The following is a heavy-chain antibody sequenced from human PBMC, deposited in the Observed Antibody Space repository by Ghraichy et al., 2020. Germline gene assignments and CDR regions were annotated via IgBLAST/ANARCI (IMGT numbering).Heavy chain of an antibody. CDR1: GCSINISGYY. CDR2: SNDSGST. CDR3: ARGYSSTLMNWFDP. D-gene: IGHD2-2*01. V-gene: IGHV4-61*03. J-gene: IGHJ5*02. Sequence: GSLRLSCTVSGCSINISGYYWIWIRQPPGKGRECIGYSNDSGSTKYNPSLKSRVTISVDTSKNHFSLKLTSVTAADTAVYYCARGYSSTLMNWFDPWGQGTLVTVSS.